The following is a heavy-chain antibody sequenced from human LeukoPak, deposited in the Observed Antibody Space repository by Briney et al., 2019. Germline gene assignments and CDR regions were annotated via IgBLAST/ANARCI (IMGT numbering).Heavy chain of an antibody. V-gene: IGHV1-18*01. J-gene: IGHJ6*03. CDR3: ASGYSSSSPWRGDYYYYMDV. CDR2: ISAYNGNT. Sequence: ASVKVSCKASGYTFTSYGISWVRQAPGQGLEWMGWISAYNGNTNYAQKLQGRVTMTTDTSTSTAYMELRSLRSEDTAVYYCASGYSSSSPWRGDYYYYMDVWGKETTVTVSS. CDR1: GYTFTSYG. D-gene: IGHD6-6*01.